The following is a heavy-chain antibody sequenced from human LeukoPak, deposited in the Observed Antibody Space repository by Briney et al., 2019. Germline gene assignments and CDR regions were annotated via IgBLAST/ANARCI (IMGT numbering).Heavy chain of an antibody. CDR1: GGSISSYY. CDR2: VSYSGST. D-gene: IGHD2-8*02. J-gene: IGHJ3*02. CDR3: ARESLWSGAFDI. V-gene: IGHV4-59*12. Sequence: SETLSLTCTVSGGSISSYYWSWVRQPPGKGLEWIGYVSYSGSTYYNPSLKSRVTISVDRSKNQFSLKLSSVTAADTAVYYCARESLWSGAFDIWGQGTMVTVSS.